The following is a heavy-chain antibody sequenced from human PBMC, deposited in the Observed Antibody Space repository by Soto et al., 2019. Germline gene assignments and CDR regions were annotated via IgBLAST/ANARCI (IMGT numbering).Heavy chain of an antibody. D-gene: IGHD3-10*01. CDR1: GGSISSSSYY. V-gene: IGHV4-39*01. CDR3: ARDYYGSGSYWYYYYGMDV. Sequence: LSLTCTVSGGSISSSSYYWGWIRQPPGKGLEWIGSIYYSGSTYYNPSLKSRVTISVDTSKNQFSLKLSSVTAADTAVYYCARDYYGSGSYWYYYYGMDVWGQGTTVTVSS. J-gene: IGHJ6*02. CDR2: IYYSGST.